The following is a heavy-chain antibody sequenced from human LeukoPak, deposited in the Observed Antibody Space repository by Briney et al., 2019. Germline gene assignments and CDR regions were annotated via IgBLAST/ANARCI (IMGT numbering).Heavy chain of an antibody. CDR2: FDPEDGET. Sequence: ASVKVSCKVSGYTLTELSMHWVRQAPGKGLEWMGGFDPEDGETIYAQKFQGRVTMTEDTSTDTAYMELSSLRSEDTAVYYCATKGCSGGSCPPKFGYWGQGTLVTVSS. V-gene: IGHV1-24*01. CDR1: GYTLTELS. CDR3: ATKGCSGGSCPPKFGY. D-gene: IGHD2-15*01. J-gene: IGHJ4*02.